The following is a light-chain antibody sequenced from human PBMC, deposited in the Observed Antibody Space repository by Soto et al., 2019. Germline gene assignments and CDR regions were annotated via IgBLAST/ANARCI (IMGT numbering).Light chain of an antibody. Sequence: EIVLTQSPATLSLSPGERATLSCRASQTISRYLAWYQERPGQAPRLLIYDASNRATGIPARFSASGSGTDFTLTISSLEPEDFAVYYCQQCSHWPKFGQGTKVDIK. V-gene: IGKV3-11*01. CDR2: DAS. CDR3: QQCSHWPK. CDR1: QTISRY. J-gene: IGKJ1*01.